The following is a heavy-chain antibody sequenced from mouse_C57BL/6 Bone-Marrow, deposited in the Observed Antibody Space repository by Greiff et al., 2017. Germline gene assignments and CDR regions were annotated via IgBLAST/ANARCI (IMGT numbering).Heavy chain of an antibody. D-gene: IGHD1-1*01. Sequence: EVKLMESGAELVRPGASVKLSCTASGFNIKDDYMHWVKQRPEQGLEWIGWIEPENGDTEYASKFQGKATITADTSSNTAYLQLSSLTSEDTAVYYCTLITTVVYYYAMDYWGQGTSVTVSS. V-gene: IGHV14-4*01. CDR2: IEPENGDT. CDR3: TLITTVVYYYAMDY. CDR1: GFNIKDDY. J-gene: IGHJ4*01.